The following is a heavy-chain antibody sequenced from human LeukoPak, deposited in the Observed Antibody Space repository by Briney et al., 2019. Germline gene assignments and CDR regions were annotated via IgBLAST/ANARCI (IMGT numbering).Heavy chain of an antibody. J-gene: IGHJ5*02. V-gene: IGHV4-39*07. Sequence: GTLSLTRTVSVGSLSSSSYYWGGIRHPPGKGLEGIVSIYYSGNTYNTPSLKSRVTISADTSKSPYSLKPSTVSAADTAVYYCAREDRRNNWFDPWGQGTLVTVSS. CDR3: AREDRRNNWFDP. CDR1: VGSLSSSSYY. CDR2: IYYSGNT.